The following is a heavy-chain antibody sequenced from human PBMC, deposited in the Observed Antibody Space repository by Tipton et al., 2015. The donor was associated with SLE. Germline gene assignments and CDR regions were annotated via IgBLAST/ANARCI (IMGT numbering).Heavy chain of an antibody. V-gene: IGHV4-31*03. J-gene: IGHJ5*02. CDR1: GGSISSGDYY. D-gene: IGHD4-17*01. CDR2: IYHIGSP. CDR3: ARYLKGEYLDP. Sequence: TLSLTCTVSGGSISSGDYYWSWIRQLPGQGLEWIGYIYHIGSPYYNPSLKSRVSMSVDTSKNQFSLRLTSVTAADTAVYFCARYLKGEYLDPWGQGTLVTVSS.